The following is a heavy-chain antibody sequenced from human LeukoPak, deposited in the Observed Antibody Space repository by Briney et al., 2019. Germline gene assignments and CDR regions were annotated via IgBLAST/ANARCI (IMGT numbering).Heavy chain of an antibody. V-gene: IGHV4-34*01. Sequence: NPSETLSLTCAVYGGSFSPYYWSWIRQPPGKGLEWIGEINQVGSSNLNPSLMSRVTVSIDTSKNQFSLKLSSVTAADTAVYYCARGARGYSSVKGRGDFDYWGQGTLVAVSS. D-gene: IGHD5-12*01. CDR2: INQVGSS. J-gene: IGHJ4*02. CDR1: GGSFSPYY. CDR3: ARGARGYSSVKGRGDFDY.